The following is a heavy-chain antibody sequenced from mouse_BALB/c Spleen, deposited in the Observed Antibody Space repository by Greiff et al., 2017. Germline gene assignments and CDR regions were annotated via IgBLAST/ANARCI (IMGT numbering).Heavy chain of an antibody. J-gene: IGHJ4*01. D-gene: IGHD2-14*01. Sequence: QVQLQQPGAELVKPGASVKMSCKASGYTFTSYNMHWVKQTPGQGLEWIGAIYPGNGDTSYNQKFKGKATLTADKSSSTAYMQLSSLTSEDSAVYYCARLRGYDEGYAMDYWGQGTSVTVSS. V-gene: IGHV1-12*01. CDR3: ARLRGYDEGYAMDY. CDR1: GYTFTSYN. CDR2: IYPGNGDT.